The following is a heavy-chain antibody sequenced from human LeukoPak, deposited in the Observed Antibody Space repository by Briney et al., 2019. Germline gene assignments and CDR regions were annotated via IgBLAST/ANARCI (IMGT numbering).Heavy chain of an antibody. V-gene: IGHV3-23*01. Sequence: GGSLRLACAASGFTFKSYAMTWVRQAPGKGLEWVSAFSATDGSAQYAESVEGRFTISRDNSKNTLFLQMNSLGAEDTAVYYCARAKIEAAGTGAFDVWGQGTLVTVSS. CDR1: GFTFKSYA. D-gene: IGHD6-13*01. CDR3: ARAKIEAAGTGAFDV. CDR2: FSATDGSA. J-gene: IGHJ3*01.